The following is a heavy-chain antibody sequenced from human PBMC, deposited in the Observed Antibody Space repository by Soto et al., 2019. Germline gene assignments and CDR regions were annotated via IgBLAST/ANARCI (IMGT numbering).Heavy chain of an antibody. CDR3: ARDKITGLFDY. V-gene: IGHV4-34*01. Sequence: QVQLQQWGAGLLKPSETLSLTCAVYGGSFSGYYWTWIRQPPGTGLEWIGEINHSGSTNYNPSLNSRVTISVETSKNQFSLKLTSVTAADTAVYYCARDKITGLFDYWGQGTLVTVSS. CDR1: GGSFSGYY. CDR2: INHSGST. D-gene: IGHD2-8*02. J-gene: IGHJ4*02.